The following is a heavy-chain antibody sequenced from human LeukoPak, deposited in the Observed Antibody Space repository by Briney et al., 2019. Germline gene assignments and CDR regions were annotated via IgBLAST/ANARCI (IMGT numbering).Heavy chain of an antibody. V-gene: IGHV3-53*01. D-gene: IGHD3-10*02. CDR2: IYSGGST. Sequence: GGSLRLSCVASGFTVSSYYVSWVRQAPGKGLEWVSVIYSGGSTYYADSVKGRFTISRDNAKNSLYLQMNSLRAEDTAVYYCAELGITMIGGVWGKGTTVTISS. J-gene: IGHJ6*04. CDR3: AELGITMIGGV. CDR1: GFTVSSYY.